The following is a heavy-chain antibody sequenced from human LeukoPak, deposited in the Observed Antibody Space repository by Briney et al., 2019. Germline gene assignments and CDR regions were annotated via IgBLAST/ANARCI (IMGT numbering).Heavy chain of an antibody. CDR3: ARDSGPYYGDYDRCLDY. Sequence: GASVKVSCKASGYTFTGYYMHWVRQAPGQGLEWMGWINPKSGGTHSPQKFQGRVTMTRDTSISTADMELSRLRSDDTAVYYCARDSGPYYGDYDRCLDYWGEGTLVTVSS. CDR2: INPKSGGT. J-gene: IGHJ4*02. V-gene: IGHV1-2*02. D-gene: IGHD4-17*01. CDR1: GYTFTGYY.